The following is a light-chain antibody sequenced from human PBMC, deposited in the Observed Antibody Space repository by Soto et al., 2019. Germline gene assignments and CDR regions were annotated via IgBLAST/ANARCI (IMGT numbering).Light chain of an antibody. CDR2: WAS. Sequence: DIVMTQSPDSLAVSLGERATINCKSSQSVLYSSNNKNYLAWYQQKPGQPPKLLIYWASTRESGVPDRFSGSGSGTDFTLTINSLQAEDVAVYYCQQYYSTPCTFGQGTKVDI. J-gene: IGKJ1*01. CDR3: QQYYSTPCT. CDR1: QSVLYSSNNKNY. V-gene: IGKV4-1*01.